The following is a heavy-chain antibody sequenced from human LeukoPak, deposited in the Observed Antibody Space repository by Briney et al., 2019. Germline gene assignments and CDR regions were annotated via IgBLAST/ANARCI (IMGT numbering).Heavy chain of an antibody. J-gene: IGHJ4*02. D-gene: IGHD3-10*02. CDR1: GGSISSGGYS. CDR3: ARTMSDY. V-gene: IGHV4-30-2*01. CDR2: IYHSGST. Sequence: SQTLSLTCAVSGGSISSGGYSWSWIRQPPGKGLEWIGYIYHSGSTYYNPSLKSRVTISVDRSKNQFSLKLSSVTAADTAVYYCARTMSDYWGQGTLVTVSS.